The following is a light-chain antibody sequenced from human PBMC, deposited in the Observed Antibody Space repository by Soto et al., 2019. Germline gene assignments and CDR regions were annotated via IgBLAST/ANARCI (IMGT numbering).Light chain of an antibody. CDR1: QGISTY. Sequence: DIQLTQSPSFLSASVGDRVTITCRASQGISTYLAWYQQKPGKAPKLLIYAASTLQSGVPSRFGGSGSGTEFTLTISSQQPEDLATFYCQHSKTFGQGTKVEIK. CDR3: QHSKT. CDR2: AAS. J-gene: IGKJ1*01. V-gene: IGKV1-9*01.